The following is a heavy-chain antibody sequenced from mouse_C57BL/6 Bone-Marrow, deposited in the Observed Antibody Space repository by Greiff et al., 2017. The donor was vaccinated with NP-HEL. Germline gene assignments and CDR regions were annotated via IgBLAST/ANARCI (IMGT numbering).Heavy chain of an antibody. CDR1: GYTFTSYW. CDR2: IHPNSGST. J-gene: IGHJ2*01. D-gene: IGHD2-2*01. CDR3: AWMVTTRGFDY. V-gene: IGHV1-64*01. Sequence: QVQLQQSGAELVKPGASVKLSCKASGYTFTSYWMHWVKQRPGQGLEWIGMIHPNSGSTNYNEKFKSKATLTVDKSSSTAYMQLSSLTSEDSAVYYGAWMVTTRGFDYWGQGTTLTVSS.